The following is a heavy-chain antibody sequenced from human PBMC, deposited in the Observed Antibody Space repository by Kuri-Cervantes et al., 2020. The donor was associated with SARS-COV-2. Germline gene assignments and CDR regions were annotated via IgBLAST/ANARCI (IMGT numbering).Heavy chain of an antibody. CDR3: ASSSSSWPYYFDY. V-gene: IGHV4-38-2*01. CDR1: GYSISSGYY. D-gene: IGHD6-13*01. Sequence: GSLRLSCAVSGYSISSGYYWGWIRQPPGKGLEWIGSIYHSGSTYYNPSLKSRVTISVDTSKNQFSLKLSSVTAADTAVYYCASSSSSWPYYFDYWGQGNLVTVSS. J-gene: IGHJ4*02. CDR2: IYHSGST.